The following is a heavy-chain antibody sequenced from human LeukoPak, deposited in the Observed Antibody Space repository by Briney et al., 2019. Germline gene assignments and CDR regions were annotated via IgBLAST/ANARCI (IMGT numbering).Heavy chain of an antibody. CDR1: GGSISSYY. CDR3: AREDCGGDCYSSEYYFDY. D-gene: IGHD2-21*02. V-gene: IGHV4-4*07. CDR2: ISTIGST. Sequence: SQSLSLTRTVSGGSISSYYWSWIRQPAGRGLEWSGRISTIGSTNYNPSLKSRVTMSVDTSKNQFSLKLSSVTAADTAVYYCAREDCGGDCYSSEYYFDYWGQGTLVTVSS. J-gene: IGHJ4*02.